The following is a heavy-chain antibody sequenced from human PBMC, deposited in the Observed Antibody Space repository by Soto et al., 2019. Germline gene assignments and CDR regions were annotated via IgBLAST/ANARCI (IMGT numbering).Heavy chain of an antibody. CDR1: GYTFASCA. CDR2: INAGNGNT. CDR3: SKDGEVVVTNYYFDY. D-gene: IGHD5-12*01. V-gene: IGHV1-3*01. J-gene: IGHJ4*02. Sequence: ASVDLSCEASGYTFASCALCWVRQAPGQRLEWMGWINAGNGNTKYSQKFQGRVTISRDNAKNSLYLQMNSLRAEDTAWYYCSKDGEVVVTNYYFDYCGQGTLGTGSS.